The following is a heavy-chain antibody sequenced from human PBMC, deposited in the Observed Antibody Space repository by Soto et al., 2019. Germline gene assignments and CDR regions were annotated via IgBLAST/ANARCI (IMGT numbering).Heavy chain of an antibody. D-gene: IGHD4-17*01. CDR2: ITVGSGGT. CDR3: AATVGPENYGMDV. CDR1: GYTFTGYY. J-gene: IGHJ6*02. Sequence: SVKVSCKASGYTFTGYYMRWVRQARGQGLEWIGWITVGSGGTNYAQKFQERVTITRDMSTSTAYMELSSLRSEDTAVYYCAATVGPENYGMDVWGQGTTVTVSS. V-gene: IGHV1-58*02.